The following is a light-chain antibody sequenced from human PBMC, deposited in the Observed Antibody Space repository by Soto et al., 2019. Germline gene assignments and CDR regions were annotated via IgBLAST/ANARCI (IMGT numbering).Light chain of an antibody. CDR3: QKYDSAPPA. J-gene: IGKJ4*01. Sequence: DIQMTQSPSSLSASVGDRVTITCRASQDISNYLAWYQQKPGKVPGLLIYIASTSRPGVPSRFSGSGSGTDFTLTISRLQPEDVAIYYCQKYDSAPPAFGGGTKVEIK. CDR1: QDISNY. V-gene: IGKV1-27*01. CDR2: IAS.